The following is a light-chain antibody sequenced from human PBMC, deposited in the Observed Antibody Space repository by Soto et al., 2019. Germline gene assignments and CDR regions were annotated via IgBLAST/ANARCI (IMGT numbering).Light chain of an antibody. J-gene: IGKJ4*01. CDR1: QSVSSY. Sequence: EIVLTQSPATLSLSPGERASLSCRASQSVSSYLAWYQQKPGQAPRLLIYDASNRATGIPARLSGSGYGTDFTLTISSIETEDFAVYYCQQRSNWPPTFGGGTKVDIK. CDR3: QQRSNWPPT. V-gene: IGKV3-11*01. CDR2: DAS.